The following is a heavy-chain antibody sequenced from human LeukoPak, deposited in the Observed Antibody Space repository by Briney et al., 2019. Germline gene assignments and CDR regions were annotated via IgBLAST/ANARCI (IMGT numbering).Heavy chain of an antibody. Sequence: ASVKVSCKASGYTFTGYYMHWVRQAPGQGLEWMGRINPNSGGTDYAQKFQGRVTMTSDTSTSTAYMDLRSLRSDDTAMYYCARADSNYPFDYWGQGTLVTVSS. CDR1: GYTFTGYY. CDR2: INPNSGGT. J-gene: IGHJ4*02. D-gene: IGHD4-11*01. V-gene: IGHV1-2*06. CDR3: ARADSNYPFDY.